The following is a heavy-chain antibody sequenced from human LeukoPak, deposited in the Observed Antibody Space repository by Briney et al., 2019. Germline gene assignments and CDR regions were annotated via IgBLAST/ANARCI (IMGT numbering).Heavy chain of an antibody. J-gene: IGHJ4*02. Sequence: PSETLSLTCTVSGGSISGYYWNWIRQPPGKGLEWIGYVYYSGSTNYDPSLKSRVTISVDTSKNQFSLKLSSVTAADTAVYYCARAGGDYGDYVGESDYWGQGTLVTVSS. CDR3: ARAGGDYGDYVGESDY. CDR1: GGSISGYY. D-gene: IGHD4-17*01. V-gene: IGHV4-59*12. CDR2: VYYSGST.